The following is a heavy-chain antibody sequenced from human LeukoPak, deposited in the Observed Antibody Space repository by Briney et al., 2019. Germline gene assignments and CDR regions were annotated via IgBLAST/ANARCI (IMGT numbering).Heavy chain of an antibody. CDR1: GGSIASYF. J-gene: IGHJ4*02. V-gene: IGHV4-4*08. CDR2: IYSSGST. Sequence: SETMSLTCTVYGGSIASYFWSWIRHLPGKWLEWIGYIYSSGSTTYNPSLKSRVTISVDTSTNQFFLKLTSVTAADTAVYYCARRAVAENYFDYWGQGTLVTDSA. CDR3: ARRAVAENYFDY. D-gene: IGHD6-19*01.